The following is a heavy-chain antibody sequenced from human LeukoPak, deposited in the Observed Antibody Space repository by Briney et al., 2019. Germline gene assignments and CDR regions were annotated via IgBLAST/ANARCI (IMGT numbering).Heavy chain of an antibody. J-gene: IGHJ4*02. CDR3: ARGRRRWDIVVVPAAQFDY. Sequence: PSETLSLTCAVYGGSFSGYYWSWIRQPPGKGLEWIGEINHSGSTNYNPSLKSRVTISVDTSKNQFSLKLSSVTAADTAVYYCARGRRRWDIVVVPAAQFDYWGQGTLVTVSS. CDR2: INHSGST. CDR1: GGSFSGYY. D-gene: IGHD2-2*01. V-gene: IGHV4-34*01.